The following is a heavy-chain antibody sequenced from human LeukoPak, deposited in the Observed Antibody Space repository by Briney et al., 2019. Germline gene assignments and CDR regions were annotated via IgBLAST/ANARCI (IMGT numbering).Heavy chain of an antibody. CDR3: ARGDIVVVTADAIDY. Sequence: SETLSLTCSVSGASISRNTYYWGWIRQSPGKGLEWIGTFYYTGSTYHNPSLKSRVTISVDTSKNQFSLKLSSVTAADTAVYYCARGDIVVVTADAIDYWGQGTLVTVSS. V-gene: IGHV4-39*07. CDR1: GASISRNTYY. J-gene: IGHJ4*02. D-gene: IGHD2-21*02. CDR2: FYYTGST.